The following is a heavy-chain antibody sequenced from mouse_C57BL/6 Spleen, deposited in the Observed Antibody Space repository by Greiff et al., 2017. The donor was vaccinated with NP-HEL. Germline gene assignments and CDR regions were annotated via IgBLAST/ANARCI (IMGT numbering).Heavy chain of an antibody. V-gene: IGHV1-52*01. D-gene: IGHD1-1*01. CDR3: ARNSYGRSYGYFDV. J-gene: IGHJ1*03. Sequence: QVQLQQPGAELVRPGSSVKLSCKASGYTFTSYWMHWVKQRPIQGLEWIGNIDPSDSETHYNQKFKDKATLTVDKSSSTAYMQLSSLTSEDSAVYYCARNSYGRSYGYFDVWGTGTTVTVSS. CDR2: IDPSDSET. CDR1: GYTFTSYW.